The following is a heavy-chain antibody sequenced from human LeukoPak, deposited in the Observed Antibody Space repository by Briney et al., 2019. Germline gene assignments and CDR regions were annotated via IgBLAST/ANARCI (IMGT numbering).Heavy chain of an antibody. CDR1: GFTFSSYW. V-gene: IGHV3-23*01. J-gene: IGHJ3*02. CDR2: ISGSGGST. Sequence: GGSLRLSCAASGFTFSSYWMSWVRQAPGKGLEWVSAISGSGGSTYYADSVKGRFTISRDNSKNTLYLQMNSLRAEDTAVYYCAKATRGYSYGYGDAFDIWGQGAMVTVSS. CDR3: AKATRGYSYGYGDAFDI. D-gene: IGHD5-18*01.